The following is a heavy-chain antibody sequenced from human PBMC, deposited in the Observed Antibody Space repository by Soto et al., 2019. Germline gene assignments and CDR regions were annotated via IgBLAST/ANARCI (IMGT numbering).Heavy chain of an antibody. D-gene: IGHD6-19*01. V-gene: IGHV4-4*02. J-gene: IGHJ6*02. CDR3: ARGSSPSGWSYYYYYGMDV. Sequence: PSETLSLTCAVSGGCISSSNWWSWVRQPPGKGLEWIGEIYHSGSTNYNPSLKSRVTISVDKSKNQFSLKLSSVTAADTAVYYCARGSSPSGWSYYYYYGMDVWGQGTTVT. CDR1: GGCISSSNW. CDR2: IYHSGST.